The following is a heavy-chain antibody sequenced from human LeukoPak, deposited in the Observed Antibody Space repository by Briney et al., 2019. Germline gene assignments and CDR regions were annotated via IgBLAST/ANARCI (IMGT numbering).Heavy chain of an antibody. CDR3: ARVAYYYYYMDV. CDR2: IYYSGST. J-gene: IGHJ6*03. V-gene: IGHV4-39*07. D-gene: IGHD2-15*01. CDR1: GGSISSSSYY. Sequence: PETLSLTCTVSGGSISSSSYYWGWIRQPPGKGLEWIGSIYYSGSTYYNPSLKSRVTISVDTSKNQFSLKLSSVTAADTAVYYCARVAYYYYYMDVWGKGTTVTVSS.